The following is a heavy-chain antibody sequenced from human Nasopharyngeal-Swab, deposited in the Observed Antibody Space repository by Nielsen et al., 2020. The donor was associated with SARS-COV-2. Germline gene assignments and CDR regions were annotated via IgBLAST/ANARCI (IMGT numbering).Heavy chain of an antibody. V-gene: IGHV1-3*04. Sequence: ASVKVSCKTSGYTFTTYPIHWVRQAPGQRAEWMGWLNTGNGNTHYSQKFQGRVTFSRDTSASTAYMELSSLTSADTAVYYCARDRLVATTGPFDYWGQGTLVTVSS. CDR2: LNTGNGNT. D-gene: IGHD5-12*01. J-gene: IGHJ4*02. CDR3: ARDRLVATTGPFDY. CDR1: GYTFTTYP.